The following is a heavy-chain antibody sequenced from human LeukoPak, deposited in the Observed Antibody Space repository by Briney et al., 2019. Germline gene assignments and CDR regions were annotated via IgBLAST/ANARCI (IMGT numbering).Heavy chain of an antibody. D-gene: IGHD2-21*01. Sequence: SETLSLTCTVSGGSISSYYRSWIRQPPGKGLEWIGYIYTSGSTNCNPSLKSRVTISVDTSKNQFSLKLSSVTAADTAVYYCARSTEYSWDYWGQGTLVTVSS. CDR3: ARSTEYSWDY. CDR1: GGSISSYY. J-gene: IGHJ4*02. CDR2: IYTSGST. V-gene: IGHV4-4*09.